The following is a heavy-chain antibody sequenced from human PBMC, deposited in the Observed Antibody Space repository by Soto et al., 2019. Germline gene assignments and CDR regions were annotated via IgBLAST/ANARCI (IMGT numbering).Heavy chain of an antibody. CDR1: RGSINSYY. CDR3: ARHYDSSGYYSSSFDY. Sequence: SETLSLTCTVSRGSINSYYWSLIQHPPGKGLEWLGNIYYSGGTNYNPSLKSRVTISVDTSKNQFSLKLRSVTAADTAVYYCARHYDSSGYYSSSFDYWGRGTLVTVS. CDR2: IYYSGGT. J-gene: IGHJ4*02. V-gene: IGHV4-59*01. D-gene: IGHD3-22*01.